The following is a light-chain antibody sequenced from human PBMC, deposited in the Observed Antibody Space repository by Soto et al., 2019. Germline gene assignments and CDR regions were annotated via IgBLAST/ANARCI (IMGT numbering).Light chain of an antibody. CDR2: DAF. J-gene: IGKJ3*01. CDR1: QGVSRY. CDR3: QQRSSRPLT. V-gene: IGKV3-11*01. Sequence: EIVLTQSPATLSLFPGERATLSCRASQGVSRYLAWYQQRPGQTPRLLIYDAFNRATSIPARFSGSGSGTDFTLSISSLEPEDFAVYYRQQRSSRPLTIGPGTTVDI.